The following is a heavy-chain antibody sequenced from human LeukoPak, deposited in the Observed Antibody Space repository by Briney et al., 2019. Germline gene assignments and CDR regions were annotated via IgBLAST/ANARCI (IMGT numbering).Heavy chain of an antibody. V-gene: IGHV4-39*07. Sequence: SETLSLTCTVSGGSISSGGYYWSWIRQPPGKGLEWIGSIYYSGSTYYNPSLKSRVAISVDTSKNQFSLNLSSVTAADTAVYFCARARGYSYAFDYWGQGTLVTVSS. J-gene: IGHJ4*02. CDR1: GGSISSGGYY. CDR2: IYYSGST. D-gene: IGHD5-18*01. CDR3: ARARGYSYAFDY.